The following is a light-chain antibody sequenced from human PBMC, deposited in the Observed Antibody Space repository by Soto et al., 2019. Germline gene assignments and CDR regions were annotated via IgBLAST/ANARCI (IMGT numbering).Light chain of an antibody. J-gene: IGKJ4*01. CDR2: DAS. Sequence: ENVLTQSPATLSLSPGASATLSCRASQPVTTYLAWYQQKPGQAPRLLIYDASIRATGIPARFSGSGSGTDFTLTISSLEPEDFAVYYCQQRSNWPLQLTFGGGTKVEI. CDR1: QPVTTY. V-gene: IGKV3-11*01. CDR3: QQRSNWPLQLT.